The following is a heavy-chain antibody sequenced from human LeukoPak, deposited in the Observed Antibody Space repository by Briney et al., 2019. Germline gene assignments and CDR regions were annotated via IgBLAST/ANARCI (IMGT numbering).Heavy chain of an antibody. Sequence: GGSLTLSCAVSGFTFSNYAVMWVRQAPGQGLEWVSAITSGGAPKYADSVKGRFTISRDNSKNTLYLQMNSLRVEDTAQYFCARDPNGDYIGAFEFWGQGTGVTVSS. CDR2: ITSGGAP. CDR3: ARDPNGDYIGAFEF. V-gene: IGHV3-23*01. CDR1: GFTFSNYA. J-gene: IGHJ3*01. D-gene: IGHD4-17*01.